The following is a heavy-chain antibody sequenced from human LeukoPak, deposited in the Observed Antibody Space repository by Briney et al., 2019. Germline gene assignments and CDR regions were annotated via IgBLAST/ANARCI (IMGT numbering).Heavy chain of an antibody. CDR3: AKVPYGSSQDPFDY. Sequence: GGSLRLSCAASGFTFATYAMNWVRQAPGMGLQWVSGISGSGGNTFYIDSVKGRFTISRDNSKNTLYLQMNSLRAEDTAVYYCAKVPYGSSQDPFDYWGQGTLVTVSS. CDR2: ISGSGGNT. J-gene: IGHJ4*02. CDR1: GFTFATYA. D-gene: IGHD6-19*01. V-gene: IGHV3-23*01.